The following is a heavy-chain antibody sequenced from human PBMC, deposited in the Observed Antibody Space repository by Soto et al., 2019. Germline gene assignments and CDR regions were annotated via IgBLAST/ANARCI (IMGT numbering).Heavy chain of an antibody. D-gene: IGHD3-10*01. J-gene: IGHJ4*02. Sequence: SVKVSCKASGGTFSSYAISWVRQAPGQGLEWMGGIIPIVGTANYAQKFQGRVTMTADESTSTAYMELSSLRSEDTAVYYCAREKMLRAPFDYWGQGALVTVSS. CDR3: AREKMLRAPFDY. CDR1: GGTFSSYA. V-gene: IGHV1-69*13. CDR2: IIPIVGTA.